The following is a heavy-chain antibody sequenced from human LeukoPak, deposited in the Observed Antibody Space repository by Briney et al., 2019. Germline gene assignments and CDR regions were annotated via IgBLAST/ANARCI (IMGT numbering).Heavy chain of an antibody. CDR1: GDSISSYY. CDR3: ARGGRLDYSWNVGGWFDP. D-gene: IGHD1-20*01. Sequence: SETLSLTCTVSGDSISSYYWSWIRQPAGKGLEWIGRIYTSGSTNYNPSLKRRVTMSVDTSKNQFSLKLSSVTAADTAVYYCARGGRLDYSWNVGGWFDPWGQGTLVTVSS. J-gene: IGHJ5*02. CDR2: IYTSGST. V-gene: IGHV4-4*07.